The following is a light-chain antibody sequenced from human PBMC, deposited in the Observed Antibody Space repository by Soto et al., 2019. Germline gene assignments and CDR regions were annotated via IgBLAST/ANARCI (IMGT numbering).Light chain of an antibody. Sequence: EVVLTQSPGTLSLSPGERATLSYRASQSVSNNYLAWYQQKPGQSPKLLIFGSSDRATGIPDRFSGSGSGTDFTLTISSLEPEDFAVYYCQQYASSPPYTFGQGTKLEIK. CDR2: GSS. CDR1: QSVSNNY. V-gene: IGKV3-20*01. CDR3: QQYASSPPYT. J-gene: IGKJ2*01.